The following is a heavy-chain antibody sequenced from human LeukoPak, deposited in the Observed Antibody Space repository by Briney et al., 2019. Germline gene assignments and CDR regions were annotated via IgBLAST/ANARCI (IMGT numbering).Heavy chain of an antibody. D-gene: IGHD2-15*01. CDR1: GYTFTGYY. V-gene: IGHV1-2*02. CDR2: INPNSGGT. CDR3: AREGSRYCSGGSCYSSYFDY. Sequence: ASVKVSCKASGYTFTGYYMHWVRQAPGQGLEWMGWINPNSGGTNYAQKFQGRVTMTRDTSISTAYMELSRLRSDDTAVYYCAREGSRYCSGGSCYSSYFDYWGQGTLVTVSS. J-gene: IGHJ4*02.